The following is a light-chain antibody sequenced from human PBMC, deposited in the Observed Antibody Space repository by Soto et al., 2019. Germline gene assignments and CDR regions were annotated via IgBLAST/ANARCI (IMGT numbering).Light chain of an antibody. CDR1: SSDVDGYDY. Sequence: QSALAQPASVSGSPGQSITISCTGTSSDVDGYDYVSWYQQHPGKAPKLMIYEVNNRPSGVSTRFSGSKSGNTASLTISGLQADDEADYYCTSYTSSSTYVFGTGTKATVL. V-gene: IGLV2-14*01. CDR2: EVN. CDR3: TSYTSSSTYV. J-gene: IGLJ1*01.